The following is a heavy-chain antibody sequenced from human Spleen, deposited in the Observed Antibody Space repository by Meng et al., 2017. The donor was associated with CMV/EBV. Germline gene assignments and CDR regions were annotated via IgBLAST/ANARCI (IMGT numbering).Heavy chain of an antibody. D-gene: IGHD1-26*01. CDR1: GGSFSGYY. Sequence: GGSFSGYYWSWIRQPPGEGLEWIGEINHSGSTNYNPSLKSRVTISVDTSKNQFSLKLSSVTAADTAVYYCASTGELLVEGGHNWFDPWGQGTLVTVSS. J-gene: IGHJ5*02. CDR3: ASTGELLVEGGHNWFDP. V-gene: IGHV4-34*01. CDR2: INHSGST.